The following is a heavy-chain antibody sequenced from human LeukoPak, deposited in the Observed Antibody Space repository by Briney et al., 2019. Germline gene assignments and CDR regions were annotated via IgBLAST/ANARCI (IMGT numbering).Heavy chain of an antibody. Sequence: SETLSLTCTVSGGSIASSGVYWGWVRQPPGKGLEWVGCVYYGGDTYYNPSLKSRVTISVDTSKNQFSLSLSSVTAADTALYYCARLFSSGWPYFYGLDAWGQGTTVTVSS. CDR2: VYYGGDT. CDR1: GGSIASSGVY. V-gene: IGHV4-39*01. D-gene: IGHD6-19*01. J-gene: IGHJ6*02. CDR3: ARLFSSGWPYFYGLDA.